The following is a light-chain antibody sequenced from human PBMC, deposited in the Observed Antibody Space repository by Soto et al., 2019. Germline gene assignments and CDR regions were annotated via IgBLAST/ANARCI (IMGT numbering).Light chain of an antibody. V-gene: IGKV2-28*01. Sequence: EIVMTQSPRSLPVTPGEPASISCRSSQSLLQTDGYSYLDWYLQKPGQSPHLLIFLVSNRASGVPDRFSGSGSGTDFTLKINRVEAEDVGVYYCMQSLQTPWTFGQGTKVDIK. CDR1: QSLLQTDGYSY. CDR2: LVS. J-gene: IGKJ1*01. CDR3: MQSLQTPWT.